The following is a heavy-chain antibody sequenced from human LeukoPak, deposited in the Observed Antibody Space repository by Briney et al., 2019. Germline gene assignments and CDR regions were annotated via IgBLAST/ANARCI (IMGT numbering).Heavy chain of an antibody. Sequence: GGSLRLSCAAAGFTFSDYSMNWVRQAPGKGLEWISYVGISSGNTKYADSVKGRFTISGDSAKNSVFLQMSSLRAEDTAVYYCARVGAFGGANFDYWGQGTLVTVSS. J-gene: IGHJ4*02. V-gene: IGHV3-48*04. CDR3: ARVGAFGGANFDY. CDR2: VGISSGNT. CDR1: GFTFSDYS. D-gene: IGHD3-16*01.